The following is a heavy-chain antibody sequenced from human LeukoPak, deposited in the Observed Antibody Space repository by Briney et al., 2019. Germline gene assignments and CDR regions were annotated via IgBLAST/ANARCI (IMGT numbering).Heavy chain of an antibody. CDR3: ARDLRSSGYYAFDY. CDR1: GFTVSSNS. CDR2: ISSSSSYI. J-gene: IGHJ4*02. Sequence: GGSLRLSCTVSGFTVSSNSMNWVRQAPGKGLEWVSCISSSSSYIYYGDSVKGRFTTSRDNAKNSLYLQMNSLRAEDTAVYYCARDLRSSGYYAFDYWGQGTLVTVSS. D-gene: IGHD3-22*01. V-gene: IGHV3-21*01.